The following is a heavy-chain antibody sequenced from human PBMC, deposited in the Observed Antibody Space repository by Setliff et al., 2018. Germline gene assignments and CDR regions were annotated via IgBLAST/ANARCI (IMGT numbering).Heavy chain of an antibody. V-gene: IGHV3-15*01. J-gene: IGHJ3*01. Sequence: PGGSLRLSCAVSGLRFSDAWVSWVRQAPGKGLEWAGRIKSYGSGGTIDYAAPVEGRFTISRDESKNTVYLQMSSLKIEDTAVYYCVHNADFIGTFNTWGQGTMVTVSS. CDR1: GLRFSDAW. D-gene: IGHD2-8*01. CDR2: IKSYGSGGTI. CDR3: VHNADFIGTFNT.